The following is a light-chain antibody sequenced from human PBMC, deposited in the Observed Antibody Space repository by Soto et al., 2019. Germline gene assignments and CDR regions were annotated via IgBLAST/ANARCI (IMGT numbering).Light chain of an antibody. CDR1: QSINIW. CDR2: KAS. CDR3: QQYDSYSWT. J-gene: IGKJ1*01. V-gene: IGKV1-5*03. Sequence: DIQMTQSPSTLSASVGDRVTITCRASQSINIWLAWYQQTPGKAPKLLIYKASTLESGVPSRFSGSGSGTEFTLTISSLQPDDFATHYCQQYDSYSWTFGQGTKVDIK.